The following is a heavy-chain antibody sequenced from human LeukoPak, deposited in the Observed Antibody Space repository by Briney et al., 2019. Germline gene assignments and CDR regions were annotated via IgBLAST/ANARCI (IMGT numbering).Heavy chain of an antibody. CDR1: GFTFSSYE. CDR3: AKGRRYYYGSGSGLGDY. CDR2: ISSSGSTI. J-gene: IGHJ4*02. D-gene: IGHD3-10*01. V-gene: IGHV3-48*03. Sequence: GGSLRLSCAASGFTFSSYEMNWVRQAPGKGLEWVSYISSSGSTIYYADSVKGRFTISRDNAKNSLYLQMNSLRAEDTAVYYCAKGRRYYYGSGSGLGDYWGQGTLVTVSS.